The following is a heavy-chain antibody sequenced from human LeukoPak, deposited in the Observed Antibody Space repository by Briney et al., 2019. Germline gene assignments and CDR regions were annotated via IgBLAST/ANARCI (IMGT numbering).Heavy chain of an antibody. J-gene: IGHJ4*02. CDR2: SYYSGCT. CDR1: GGSISSSTYY. V-gene: IGHV4-39*01. Sequence: SETLSLTCTVSGGSISSSTYYWAWIRQPPGKGLEYIGSSYYSGCTYYNPSLKSRATISVDTSKNQFSLRLSSVTATDTSVYYCARYMTGSPFDYWGQGTLVTVSS. CDR3: ARYMTGSPFDY. D-gene: IGHD3-10*01.